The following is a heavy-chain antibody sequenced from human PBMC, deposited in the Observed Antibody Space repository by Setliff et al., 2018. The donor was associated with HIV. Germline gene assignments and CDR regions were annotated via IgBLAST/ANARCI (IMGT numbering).Heavy chain of an antibody. V-gene: IGHV1-69*05. CDR1: GGTFSSYT. Sequence: SVKVSCKASGGTFSSYTISWVRQAPGQGLEWMGGSTPILDTTNYAQKFQGRVTITRDTSASTAYMELSSLRPEDTAVYYCARGGSSGWYAVLHFKYWGQGTLVTVS. CDR2: STPILDTT. CDR3: ARGGSSGWYAVLHFKY. D-gene: IGHD6-19*01. J-gene: IGHJ1*01.